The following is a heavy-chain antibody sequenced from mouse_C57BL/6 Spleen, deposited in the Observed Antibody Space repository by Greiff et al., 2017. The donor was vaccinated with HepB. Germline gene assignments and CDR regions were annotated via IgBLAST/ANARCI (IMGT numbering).Heavy chain of an antibody. D-gene: IGHD2-4*01. V-gene: IGHV1-82*01. J-gene: IGHJ4*01. Sequence: QVQLQQSGPELVKPGASVKISCKASGYAFSSSWMNWVKQRPGKGLEWIGRIYPGDGDTNYNGKFKGKATLTADKSSSTAYMQLSSLTSEDSAVYFCALGIYYDYGWVDYWGQGTSVTVSS. CDR2: IYPGDGDT. CDR3: ALGIYYDYGWVDY. CDR1: GYAFSSSW.